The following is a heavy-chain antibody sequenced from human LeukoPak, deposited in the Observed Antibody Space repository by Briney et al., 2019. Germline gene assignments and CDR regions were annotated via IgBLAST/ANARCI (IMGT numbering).Heavy chain of an antibody. D-gene: IGHD2-15*01. CDR3: AREACSGGSCYSGRYYGMDV. Sequence: SETLSLTCTVSGGSISSYYWSWIRQPPGKGLEWIGYIYYSGSTNYNPSLKSRVTISVDTSKNQFSLKLSSVTAADTAVYYCAREACSGGSCYSGRYYGMDVWGQGTTVTVSS. CDR1: GGSISSYY. CDR2: IYYSGST. J-gene: IGHJ6*02. V-gene: IGHV4-59*01.